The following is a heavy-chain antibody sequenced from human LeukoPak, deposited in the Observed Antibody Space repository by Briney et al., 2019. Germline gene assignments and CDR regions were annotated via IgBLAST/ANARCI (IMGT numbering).Heavy chain of an antibody. CDR3: GRFGYVAGVDL. V-gene: IGHV3-7*01. D-gene: IGHD6-19*01. J-gene: IGHJ4*02. Sequence: GGSLRLSCAASGFSLSNYWVTWVRQAPGTGLEWVANINPGGTETYYVEPVKGRFTISRDNAKYLVYLQMNSLRAEDSAVYHCGRFGYVAGVDLWGQGTLVTVSS. CDR2: INPGGTET. CDR1: GFSLSNYW.